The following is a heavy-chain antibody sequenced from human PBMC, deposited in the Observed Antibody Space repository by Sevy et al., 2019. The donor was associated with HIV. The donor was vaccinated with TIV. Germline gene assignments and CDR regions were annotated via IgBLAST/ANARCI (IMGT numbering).Heavy chain of an antibody. CDR2: IIPIFGTA. D-gene: IGHD2-21*02. J-gene: IGHJ3*02. V-gene: IGHV1-69*13. CDR3: ARDYRAYCGGDCYFNAFDI. Sequence: ASVKVSCKASGGTFSSYAISWVRQAPGQGLEWMGGIIPIFGTANYPQKFQGRVTITADESTSTAYMELSSLRSEDTAVYYCARDYRAYCGGDCYFNAFDIWGQGTMVTVSS. CDR1: GGTFSSYA.